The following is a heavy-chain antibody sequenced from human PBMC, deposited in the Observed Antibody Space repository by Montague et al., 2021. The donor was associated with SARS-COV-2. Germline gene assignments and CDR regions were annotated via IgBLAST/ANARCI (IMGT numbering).Heavy chain of an antibody. J-gene: IGHJ6*02. Sequence: SETRSLTCAVYGGSFSGYYWSWIRQPPGKGLEWIGEINHSGSTNYNPSLKSRVTISVDTSKNQFSLELSSVTAADTAVYYCARALPVTTFFYSYYGMDVWVQGTTVTVSS. CDR1: GGSFSGYY. V-gene: IGHV4-34*01. CDR3: ARALPVTTFFYSYYGMDV. CDR2: INHSGST. D-gene: IGHD4-17*01.